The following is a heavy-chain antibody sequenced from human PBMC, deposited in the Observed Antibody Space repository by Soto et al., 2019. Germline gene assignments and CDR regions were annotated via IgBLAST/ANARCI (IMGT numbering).Heavy chain of an antibody. Sequence: EVQLVESGGGLVQPGGSLRLSCEASGCTLSSYSMNWARQAPGQGLEWVSYISSSSSTIYYADSVKGRCPISRDNAKNSLYLQMNSLRDEDTAVYYCARDNPRSSGWDVWGQGTTVTVSS. CDR3: ARDNPRSSGWDV. CDR2: ISSSSSTI. CDR1: GCTLSSYS. V-gene: IGHV3-48*02. J-gene: IGHJ6*02.